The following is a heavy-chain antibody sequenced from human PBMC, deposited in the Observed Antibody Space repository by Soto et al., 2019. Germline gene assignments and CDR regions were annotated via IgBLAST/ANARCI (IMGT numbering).Heavy chain of an antibody. V-gene: IGHV4-59*01. J-gene: IGHJ6*02. D-gene: IGHD6-19*01. CDR2: IYYSGST. Sequence: SETLSLTCTVSGGSISSYYWSWIRQPPGKGLEWIGYIYYSGSTNYNPSLKSRVTISVDTSKNQFSLKLSSVTAADTAVYYCASAHSSGWSRGYYGMDVWGQGTTVTVSS. CDR3: ASAHSSGWSRGYYGMDV. CDR1: GGSISSYY.